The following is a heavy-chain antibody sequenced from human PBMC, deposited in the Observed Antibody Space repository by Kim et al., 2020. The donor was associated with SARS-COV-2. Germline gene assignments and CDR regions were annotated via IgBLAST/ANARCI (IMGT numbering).Heavy chain of an antibody. D-gene: IGHD2-2*01. CDR1: GYTFTSYD. Sequence: ASVKVSCKASGYTFTSYDINWVRQATGQGLEWMGWMNPNSGNTGYAQKFQGRVTMTRNTSISTAYMELSSLRSEDTAVCYCARVSVVVPAAPNRLTYYYYGMDVWGQGTTVTVSS. J-gene: IGHJ6*02. V-gene: IGHV1-8*01. CDR3: ARVSVVVPAAPNRLTYYYYGMDV. CDR2: MNPNSGNT.